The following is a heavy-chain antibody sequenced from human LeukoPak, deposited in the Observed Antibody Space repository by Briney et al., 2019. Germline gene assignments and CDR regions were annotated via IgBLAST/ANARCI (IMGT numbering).Heavy chain of an antibody. CDR3: ARTKSYDSSGYYSFDY. Sequence: ASAKVSCKASGGTFSSYAISWVRQAPGQGLEWMGGIIPIFGTANYAQKFQGRVTITADESTSTAYMELSSLRSEDTAVYYCARTKSYDSSGYYSFDYWGQGTLVTVSS. J-gene: IGHJ4*02. CDR2: IIPIFGTA. D-gene: IGHD3-22*01. V-gene: IGHV1-69*13. CDR1: GGTFSSYA.